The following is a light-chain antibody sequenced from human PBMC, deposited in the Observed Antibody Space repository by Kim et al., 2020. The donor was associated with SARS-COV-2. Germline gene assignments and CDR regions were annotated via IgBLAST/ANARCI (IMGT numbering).Light chain of an antibody. V-gene: IGKV1-5*01. CDR2: DAS. J-gene: IGKJ1*01. Sequence: LSASGGDRFTIKCRARQSISGWLAWYQQTAGKAPKLLIYDASSWESGVPSRFSGSGSGTEFTLTISSLQPDDFATYYCQQYKGYTFGQGTKVDIK. CDR3: QQYKGYT. CDR1: QSISGW.